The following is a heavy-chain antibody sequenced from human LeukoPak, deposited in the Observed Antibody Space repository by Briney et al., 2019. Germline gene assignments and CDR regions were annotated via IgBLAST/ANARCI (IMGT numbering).Heavy chain of an antibody. J-gene: IGHJ4*02. CDR1: GFTFSSHW. D-gene: IGHD1-26*01. CDR3: ARDQVGATPIDY. V-gene: IGHV3-74*01. CDR2: INGDGGST. Sequence: PGGSLRLSCAASGFTFSSHWMHWVRQDPGKGLLWVSHINGDGGSTGYADSAKGRFTISRDNAKNTLYLHMNSLRAEDTAVYYCARDQVGATPIDYWGQGTLVTVSS.